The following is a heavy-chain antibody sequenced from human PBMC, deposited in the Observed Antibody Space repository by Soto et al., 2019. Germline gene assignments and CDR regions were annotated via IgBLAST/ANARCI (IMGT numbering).Heavy chain of an antibody. D-gene: IGHD2-2*01. CDR3: ARVGYCSSTSCYQLWFDP. Sequence: SETLSLTCAVSGGSISSGGYSWSWIRQPPGKGLEWIGYIYHSGSTYYNPSLKSRVTISVDRSKNQFSLKLSSVTAADTAVYYCARVGYCSSTSCYQLWFDPWGQGTLVTVSS. J-gene: IGHJ5*02. V-gene: IGHV4-30-2*01. CDR2: IYHSGST. CDR1: GGSISSGGYS.